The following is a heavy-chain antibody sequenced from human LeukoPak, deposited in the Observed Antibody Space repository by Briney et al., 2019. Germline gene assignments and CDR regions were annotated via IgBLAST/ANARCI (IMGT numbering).Heavy chain of an antibody. V-gene: IGHV3-64D*06. D-gene: IGHD2-2*01. CDR2: ISSDGDST. J-gene: IGHJ3*02. CDR3: AKNFQCSSTSCYEAFAI. CDR1: GFTFAGYA. Sequence: GGSLRLSCAASGFTFAGYAMSWVRQAPGKGLEYVSAISSDGDSTYYADSVKGRFTISRDNSKNTLYLQMSTLRAEDTAVYYCAKNFQCSSTSCYEAFAIWGQGTMVTVSS.